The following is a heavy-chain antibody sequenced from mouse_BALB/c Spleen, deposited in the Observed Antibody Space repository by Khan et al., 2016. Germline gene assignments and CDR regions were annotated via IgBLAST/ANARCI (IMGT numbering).Heavy chain of an antibody. CDR3: NAVYGNCDAVDY. V-gene: IGHV14-4*02. CDR2: IDPENGDT. J-gene: IGHJ4*01. CDR1: GFNIKDYY. D-gene: IGHD2-10*02. Sequence: VQLQQSGAELVRSGALVKLSCTSSGFNIKDYYIHWVRQRPEQGLEWIGWIDPENGDTEYAPKFQGKATMTAHTSSNTAYLHLSSLTSEDTAVYYWNAVYGNCDAVDYWGQGTSVTVSS.